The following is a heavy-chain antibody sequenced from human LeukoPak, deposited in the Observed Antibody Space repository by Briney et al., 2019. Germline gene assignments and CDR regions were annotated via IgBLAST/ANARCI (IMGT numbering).Heavy chain of an antibody. D-gene: IGHD2-2*01. CDR1: GFTFSSYE. CDR3: ARDISACSTSCYGVDY. V-gene: IGHV3-48*03. CDR2: ISSSGSTI. J-gene: IGHJ4*02. Sequence: PGGSLRLSCAASGFTFSSYEMNWVRQAPGKGLEWVSYISSSGSTIYYADSVKGRFTISRDNAKSSLYLQMNSLRAEDTAVYYCARDISACSTSCYGVDYWGQGTLVTVSS.